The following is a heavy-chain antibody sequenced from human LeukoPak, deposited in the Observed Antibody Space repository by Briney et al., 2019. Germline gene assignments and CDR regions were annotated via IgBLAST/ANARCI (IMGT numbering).Heavy chain of an antibody. CDR3: ARVLPGIAVAADY. Sequence: PGGSLRLSCAASGFTFSSYEMNWVRQAPGKGLEWVSYISSSGSTIYYADSVKGRFTISRDNAKNSLYLQMNSLRAEDTAVYYCARVLPGIAVAADYWGQGTLVTVSS. J-gene: IGHJ4*02. D-gene: IGHD6-19*01. CDR1: GFTFSSYE. V-gene: IGHV3-48*03. CDR2: ISSSGSTI.